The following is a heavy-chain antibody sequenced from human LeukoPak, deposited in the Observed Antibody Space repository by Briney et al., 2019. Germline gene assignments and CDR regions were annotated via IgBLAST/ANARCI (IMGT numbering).Heavy chain of an antibody. CDR3: AREADTAMVTAWFDP. J-gene: IGHJ5*02. CDR1: GGSISSSSYY. V-gene: IGHV4-39*07. D-gene: IGHD5-18*01. Sequence: SETLSLTCTVSGGSISSSSYYWGWIRQPPGKGLEWIESIYYSGITNYNPSLKSRVTMSVDTSKNQFSLKLSSVTAADMAVYYCAREADTAMVTAWFDPWGQGTLVTVSS. CDR2: IYYSGIT.